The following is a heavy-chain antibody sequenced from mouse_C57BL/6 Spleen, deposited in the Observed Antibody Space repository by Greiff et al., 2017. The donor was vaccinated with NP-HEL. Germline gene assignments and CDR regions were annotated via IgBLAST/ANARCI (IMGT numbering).Heavy chain of an antibody. D-gene: IGHD4-1*01. J-gene: IGHJ1*03. Sequence: QVQLKQPGAELVRPGSSVKLSCKASGYTFTSYWMDWVKQRPGQGLEWIGNIYPSDSETHYNQKFKDKATLTVDKSSSTAYMQLSSLTSEDSAVYYCATGLGAGYFDVWGTGTTVTVSS. CDR1: GYTFTSYW. CDR2: IYPSDSET. V-gene: IGHV1-61*01. CDR3: ATGLGAGYFDV.